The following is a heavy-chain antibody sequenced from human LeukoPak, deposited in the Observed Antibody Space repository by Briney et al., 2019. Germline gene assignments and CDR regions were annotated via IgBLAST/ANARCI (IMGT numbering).Heavy chain of an antibody. CDR2: IYYSGST. V-gene: IGHV4-39*01. J-gene: IGHJ4*02. Sequence: SETLSLTCTVSGGSISSSSYYWGWIRQPPGKGLEWIGSIYYSGSTYYNPSLKSRVTISVDTSKNQFSLKLSSVTAADTAAYYCAPLRRGIVVVPAADDYWGQGTLVTVSS. CDR3: APLRRGIVVVPAADDY. D-gene: IGHD2-2*01. CDR1: GGSISSSSYY.